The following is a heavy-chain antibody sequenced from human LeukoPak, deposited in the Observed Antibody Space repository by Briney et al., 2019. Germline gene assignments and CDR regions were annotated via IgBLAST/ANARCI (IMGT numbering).Heavy chain of an antibody. CDR1: GGSISSSSYS. J-gene: IGHJ6*02. V-gene: IGHV4-39*07. Sequence: NPSETLSLTCTVSGGSISSSSYSWGWIRQPPGKGLEWIGSIYYSGSTNYNPSLKSRVTISVDTSKNQFSLKLSSVTAADTAVYYCASGNRDGYNYYYYYGMDVWGQGTTVTVSS. D-gene: IGHD5-24*01. CDR3: ASGNRDGYNYYYYYGMDV. CDR2: IYYSGST.